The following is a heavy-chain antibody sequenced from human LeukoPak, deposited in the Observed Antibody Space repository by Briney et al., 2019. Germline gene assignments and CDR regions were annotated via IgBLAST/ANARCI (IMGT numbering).Heavy chain of an antibody. CDR3: ARAPPNDYGDEEPNDY. V-gene: IGHV3-21*01. D-gene: IGHD4-17*01. CDR2: ISSSSSYI. CDR1: GFTFSSCS. Sequence: TGGSLRLSCAASGFTFSSCSMNWVRQAPGKGLEWVSSISSSSSYIYCADSVKGRFTISRDNAKNSLYLQMNSLRAEDTAVYYCARAPPNDYGDEEPNDYWGQGTLVTVSS. J-gene: IGHJ4*02.